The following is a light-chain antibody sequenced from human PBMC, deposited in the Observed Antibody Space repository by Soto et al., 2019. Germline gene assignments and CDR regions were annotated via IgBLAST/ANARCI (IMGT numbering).Light chain of an antibody. CDR3: QQGDSFPIT. Sequence: EIVLTQSPGTLSLSPRERATLSCRASQSVNDNYLAWYQHKPGQAPRLLIYGASSRAPGIPDRFSGSGSGTDFTLTISRLEPEDFGTYYCQQGDSFPITFGQGTRLDVK. CDR2: GAS. CDR1: QSVNDNY. V-gene: IGKV3-20*01. J-gene: IGKJ5*01.